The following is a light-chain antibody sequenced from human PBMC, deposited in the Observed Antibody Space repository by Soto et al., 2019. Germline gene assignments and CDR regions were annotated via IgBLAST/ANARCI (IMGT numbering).Light chain of an antibody. CDR2: GAS. CDR3: QQSVSIPLT. V-gene: IGKV3-20*01. J-gene: IGKJ4*01. Sequence: EIVLTQSPGTLSLSPGERATLSCRASQSVGTYLAWYQQKPGQAPRLLIYGASSRATGIPDRFSGSGSGTDFSLTISRLEPEDFVVYYCQQSVSIPLTFGGGTKVEIK. CDR1: QSVGTY.